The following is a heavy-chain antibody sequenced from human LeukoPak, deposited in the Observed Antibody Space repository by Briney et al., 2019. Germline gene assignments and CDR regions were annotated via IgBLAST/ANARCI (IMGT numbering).Heavy chain of an antibody. D-gene: IGHD1-26*01. V-gene: IGHV3-48*02. J-gene: IGHJ4*02. CDR1: GFTFSSYS. Sequence: GGSLRLSCAASGFTFSSYSMNWVRQAPGKGLEWIAYLSSSGSAFSYADSVKGRFTISRDNAKNSLYLQMNSLRDEDTAVYYCARDKVVGATFFDYWGQGTLVTVSS. CDR2: LSSSGSAF. CDR3: ARDKVVGATFFDY.